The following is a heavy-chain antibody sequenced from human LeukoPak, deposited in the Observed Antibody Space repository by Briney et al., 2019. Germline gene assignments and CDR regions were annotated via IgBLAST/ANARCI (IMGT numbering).Heavy chain of an antibody. Sequence: PGGSLRLSCAASGFTFRSYGMHWLRQAPGKGVEGVAFIWNEGSRKYYADSVKGRFTITRDNAKNTLYLQMNSLRGEDTAVYYCAKDVFSSWYFDYWGQGTLVTVSS. D-gene: IGHD6-13*01. V-gene: IGHV3-30*02. J-gene: IGHJ4*02. CDR3: AKDVFSSWYFDY. CDR2: IWNEGSRK. CDR1: GFTFRSYG.